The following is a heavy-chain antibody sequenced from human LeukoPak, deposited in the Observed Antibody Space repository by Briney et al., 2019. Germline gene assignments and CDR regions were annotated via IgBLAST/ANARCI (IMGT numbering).Heavy chain of an antibody. CDR2: IGGNGGGT. D-gene: IGHD4-11*01. Sequence: GGSLRLSCAASGFTFSSFPMSWVRQAPGTGLEWVSIIGGNGGGTYYADSVRGRFTISRDNSKNTLYLQMNSLRAEDTAVYFCAKERATTTSFDYWGQGTLVTVSS. CDR3: AKERATTTSFDY. CDR1: GFTFSSFP. J-gene: IGHJ4*02. V-gene: IGHV3-23*01.